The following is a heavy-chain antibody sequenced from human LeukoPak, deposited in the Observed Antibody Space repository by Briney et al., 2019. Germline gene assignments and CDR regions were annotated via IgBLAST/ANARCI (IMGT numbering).Heavy chain of an antibody. V-gene: IGHV3-48*01. J-gene: IGHJ4*02. Sequence: GGSLRLSCAASGFTFSSYSMNWVRQAPGKGLEWVSYISSSSSTIYYADSVKGRFTISRDNAKNSLYLQMNSLRAEDTAVYYCARVDHGSGSYEYYFDYWGQGTLVTVSS. CDR2: ISSSSSTI. D-gene: IGHD3-10*01. CDR3: ARVDHGSGSYEYYFDY. CDR1: GFTFSSYS.